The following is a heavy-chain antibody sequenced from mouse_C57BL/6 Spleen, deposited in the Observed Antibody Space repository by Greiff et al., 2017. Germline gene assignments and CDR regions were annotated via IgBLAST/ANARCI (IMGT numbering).Heavy chain of an antibody. CDR2: IDPETGGT. V-gene: IGHV1-15*01. D-gene: IGHD2-2*01. J-gene: IGHJ2*01. CDR1: GYTFTDYE. Sequence: QVQLQQSGAELVRPGASVTLSCKASGYTFTDYEMHWVKQTPVHGLEWIGAIDPETGGTAYNQKFKGKAILTADKSSSTAYMELRSLTSEDSAVYYCTGSTMVTRYFDYWGQGTTLTVSS. CDR3: TGSTMVTRYFDY.